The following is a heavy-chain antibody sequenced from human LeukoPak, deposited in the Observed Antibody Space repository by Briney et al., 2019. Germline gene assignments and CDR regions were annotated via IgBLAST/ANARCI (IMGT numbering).Heavy chain of an antibody. D-gene: IGHD4-17*01. CDR2: INHSGRT. CDR1: GGSFSGYY. CDR3: ARGSLYGDYLPDY. J-gene: IGHJ4*02. Sequence: SETLSLTCAVYGGSFSGYYWSWIRQPPGKGLEWIGEINHSGRTNYNPSLKSRVTISVDTSKNQFSVKLTSVTAADTAVYYCARGSLYGDYLPDYWGQGTLVTVSS. V-gene: IGHV4-34*01.